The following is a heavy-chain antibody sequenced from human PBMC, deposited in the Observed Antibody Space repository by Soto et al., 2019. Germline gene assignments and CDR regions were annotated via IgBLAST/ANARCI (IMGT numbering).Heavy chain of an antibody. CDR1: GGCISSGDYS. Sequence: TLSLTCAVAGGCISSGDYSWSWLRQPPGKALEWIGYIDQSVSTYYNPSLKSRVTISVDGSKNQFSLKLSSVTAADTAVYYCAIGVTIFGVAPKWFDPWGQGTLVTVSS. J-gene: IGHJ5*02. CDR3: AIGVTIFGVAPKWFDP. CDR2: IDQSVST. D-gene: IGHD3-3*01. V-gene: IGHV4-30-2*01.